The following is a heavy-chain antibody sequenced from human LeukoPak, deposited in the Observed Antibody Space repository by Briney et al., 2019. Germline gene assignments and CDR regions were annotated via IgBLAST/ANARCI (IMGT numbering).Heavy chain of an antibody. CDR1: GGSISSYY. V-gene: IGHV4-4*07. Sequence: SETLSLTCTVSGGSISSYYWSWLRQPAGKGLEWIGRIYTSGSTNYNPSLESRVTMSVDTSKNQFSLKLSSVTAADTAVYYCARGRITGTTGRLVYYYYYMDVWGKGTTVTVSS. D-gene: IGHD1-7*01. J-gene: IGHJ6*03. CDR2: IYTSGST. CDR3: ARGRITGTTGRLVYYYYYMDV.